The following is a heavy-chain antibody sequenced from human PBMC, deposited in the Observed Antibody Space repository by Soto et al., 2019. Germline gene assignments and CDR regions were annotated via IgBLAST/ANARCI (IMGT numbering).Heavy chain of an antibody. CDR3: ARDYAAAGTGEVY. CDR1: GFTFSSYG. Sequence: QVQLVGSGGGVVQPGRSLRLSCAASGFTFSSYGMHWVRQAPGKGLEWVAVIWYDGSNKYYADSVKGRFTISRDNSKNTLYLQMNSLRAEDTAVYYCARDYAAAGTGEVYWGQGTLVTVSS. V-gene: IGHV3-33*01. J-gene: IGHJ4*02. D-gene: IGHD6-13*01. CDR2: IWYDGSNK.